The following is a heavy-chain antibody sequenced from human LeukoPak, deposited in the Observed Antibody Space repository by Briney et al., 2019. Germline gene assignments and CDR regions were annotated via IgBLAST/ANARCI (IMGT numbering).Heavy chain of an antibody. J-gene: IGHJ5*02. CDR3: AGDAQPLDYGDVT. V-gene: IGHV4-61*01. D-gene: IGHD4-17*01. CDR1: GGSVSSGSYY. CDR2: IYYSGST. Sequence: SETLSLTCTVSGGSVSSGSYYWSWIRQPPGKGLEWIGYIYYSGSTNYNPSLKSRVTISVDTSKNQFSLKLSSVTAADTAVYYCAGDAQPLDYGDVTWGQGTLVTVSS.